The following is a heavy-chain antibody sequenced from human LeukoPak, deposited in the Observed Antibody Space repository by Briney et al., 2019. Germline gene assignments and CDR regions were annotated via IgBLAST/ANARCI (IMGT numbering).Heavy chain of an antibody. D-gene: IGHD2-15*01. J-gene: IGHJ3*02. Sequence: PGGSLRLSCAASGFTFSSYAMSWVRQAPGKGLEWVSAISGSGGSTYYADSVKGRFTISRDNAKNSLYLQMNSLRAEDTAVYYCARAPGYCSGGSCYSDAFDIWGQGTMVTVSS. V-gene: IGHV3-23*01. CDR1: GFTFSSYA. CDR3: ARAPGYCSGGSCYSDAFDI. CDR2: ISGSGGST.